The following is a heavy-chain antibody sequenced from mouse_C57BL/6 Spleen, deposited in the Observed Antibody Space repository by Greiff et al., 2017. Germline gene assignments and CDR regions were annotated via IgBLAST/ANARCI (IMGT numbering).Heavy chain of an antibody. J-gene: IGHJ4*01. D-gene: IGHD1-1*01. CDR3: ARTQYYGSSYEAMDY. CDR2: INPNNGGT. Sequence: EVQLQQSGPELVKPGASVKIPCKASGYTFTDYNMDWVKQSHGKSLEWIGDINPNNGGTIYNQKFKGKATLTVDKSSSTAYMEIRSLTSEDTAVYYCARTQYYGSSYEAMDYWGQGTSVTVSS. V-gene: IGHV1-18*01. CDR1: GYTFTDYN.